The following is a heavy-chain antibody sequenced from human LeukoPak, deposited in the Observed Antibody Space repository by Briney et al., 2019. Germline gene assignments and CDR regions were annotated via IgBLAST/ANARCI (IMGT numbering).Heavy chain of an antibody. CDR1: GFTFSSYA. CDR2: ISGSGGST. Sequence: GGSLRLSCAASGFTFSSYAMSWVRQAPGKGLEWVSAISGSGGSTYYADSVKGRFTVSRDNSKNTLYLQMNSLRAEDTAVYYCAKDRYYDFSGYWGQGTLVTVSS. CDR3: AKDRYYDFSGY. V-gene: IGHV3-23*01. D-gene: IGHD3-3*01. J-gene: IGHJ4*02.